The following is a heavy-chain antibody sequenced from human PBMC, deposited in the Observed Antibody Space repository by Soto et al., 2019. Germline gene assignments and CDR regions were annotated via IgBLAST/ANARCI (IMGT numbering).Heavy chain of an antibody. J-gene: IGHJ2*01. Sequence: EVQLVESGGGLVKPGGSLRLSCAASGFTFSSYSMNWVRQAPGKGLEWVSSISSSSSYIYYADSVKGRFTISRDNAKNSLYLQMNSLRAEDTAVYYCARDRNSGWYLFGYFDLWGRGTLVTVSS. V-gene: IGHV3-21*01. CDR3: ARDRNSGWYLFGYFDL. CDR1: GFTFSSYS. CDR2: ISSSSSYI. D-gene: IGHD6-19*01.